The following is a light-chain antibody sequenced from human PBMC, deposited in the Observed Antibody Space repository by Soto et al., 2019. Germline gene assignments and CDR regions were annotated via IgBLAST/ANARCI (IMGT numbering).Light chain of an antibody. Sequence: SYELTQPPSVSVAPGQTVRITCGGDKIGSKSVHWYQQRPGQAPVLVVYDDADRPSGIPERFSGSNSGNTATLTISRVEAGDEADYYCHVWDNSDLSLFGGGTQLTVL. CDR2: DDA. V-gene: IGLV3-21*02. J-gene: IGLJ3*02. CDR3: HVWDNSDLSL. CDR1: KIGSKS.